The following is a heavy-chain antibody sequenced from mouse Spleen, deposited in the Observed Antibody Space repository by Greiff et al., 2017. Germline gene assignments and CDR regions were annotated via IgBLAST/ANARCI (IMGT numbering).Heavy chain of an antibody. Sequence: EVKVVESGGGLVQPGGSLSLSCAASGFTFTDYYMSWVRQTPGKALEWLGFIRNKANGYTTEYSASVKGRFTISRDNSQSILYLQMNALRAEDIATYYCAEYTGRHFDYWGQGTTLTVSS. CDR1: GFTFTDYY. J-gene: IGHJ2*01. CDR2: IRNKANGYTT. V-gene: IGHV7-3*01. D-gene: IGHD4-1*01. CDR3: AEYTGRHFDY.